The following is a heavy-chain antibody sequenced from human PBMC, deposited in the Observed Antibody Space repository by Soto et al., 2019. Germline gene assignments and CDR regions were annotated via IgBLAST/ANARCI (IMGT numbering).Heavy chain of an antibody. V-gene: IGHV4-59*01. J-gene: IGHJ6*03. CDR1: GGSISSAY. CDR3: AKYLHYYYYYYMDV. CDR2: MSYSGST. Sequence: SETLSLTCTVSGGSISSAYWSWIRQPPGKGLEWIGYMSYSGSTNYNPSLKSRVTISVDTSKTQFSLKLSSVTAADTAMYYCAKYLHYYYYYYMDVWGQGTTVTVSS.